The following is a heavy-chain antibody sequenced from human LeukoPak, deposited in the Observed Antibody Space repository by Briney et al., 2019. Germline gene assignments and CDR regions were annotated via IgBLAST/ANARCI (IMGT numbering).Heavy chain of an antibody. J-gene: IGHJ4*02. CDR2: ISGSGGST. CDR1: GFTFSSYA. Sequence: GGSLRLSCAASGFTFSSYAMSWVRQAPGKGLEWVSAISGSGGSTYYADSVKGRFTISRDNSKSTLYLQMNSLRAEDTAVYYCAKDEEGSSGLFDYWGQGTLVTVSS. CDR3: AKDEEGSSGLFDY. V-gene: IGHV3-23*01. D-gene: IGHD3-22*01.